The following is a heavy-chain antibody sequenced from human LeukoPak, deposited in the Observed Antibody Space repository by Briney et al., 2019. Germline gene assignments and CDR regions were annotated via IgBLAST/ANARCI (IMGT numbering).Heavy chain of an antibody. CDR2: IYPGDSDT. CDR3: ARPSQGYCAGGSCYSMAFDI. Sequence: GESLKISCKTSGYSFTSYWIGWVRRMPGKGLEWMGNIYPGDSDTRYSPSFQGQVTISADKSNSTAYLQWSSLKASDSAMFYCARPSQGYCAGGSCYSMAFDIWGQGTMVTVSS. J-gene: IGHJ3*02. V-gene: IGHV5-51*01. D-gene: IGHD2-15*01. CDR1: GYSFTSYW.